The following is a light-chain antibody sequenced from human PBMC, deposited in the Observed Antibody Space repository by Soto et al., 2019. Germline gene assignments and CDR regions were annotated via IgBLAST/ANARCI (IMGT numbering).Light chain of an antibody. V-gene: IGKV3-11*01. Sequence: EIVLTQSPDSLSLSPGDRATLSCRASQSVGGHLAWYQQRPGQAPRLLIFDTSVTATGIPARFSGSGPGTDLTLPITSLEPEDSAVYYCQQRHIWPLTFGGGTRLEIK. CDR3: QQRHIWPLT. J-gene: IGKJ4*01. CDR1: QSVGGH. CDR2: DTS.